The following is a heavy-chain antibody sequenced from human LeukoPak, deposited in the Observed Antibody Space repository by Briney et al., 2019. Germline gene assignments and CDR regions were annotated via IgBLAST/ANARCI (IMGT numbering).Heavy chain of an antibody. D-gene: IGHD2-8*02. CDR3: AKDGSWSCTD. V-gene: IGHV3-30*02. Sequence: GGSLRLACGASGFTFSSSAMHWVRQGPGKGLEWVAYIAHHGNNKYYADSVKGRFTISRDNSKGSLYLQMNSLRADDTAVYYCAKDGSWSCTDWGQGTLVRVSS. CDR1: GFTFSSSA. CDR2: IAHHGNNK. J-gene: IGHJ4*02.